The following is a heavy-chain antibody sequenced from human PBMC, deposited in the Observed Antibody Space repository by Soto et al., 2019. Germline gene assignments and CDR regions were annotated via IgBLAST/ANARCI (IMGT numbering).Heavy chain of an antibody. CDR3: TIGSWSGAVFDI. CDR1: GGTFSTYS. V-gene: IGHV1-69*02. Sequence: QVQLVQSVAEVKKPGSSVKVSCKDSGGTFSTYSMFWVRQAPGQGHEWMGRIIPMLGIANHAQRFQHRVTITADKAPATAQMELSSLRAEDTSLYYCTIGSWSGAVFDIWGPGTMVTVSS. J-gene: IGHJ3*02. CDR2: IIPMLGIA. D-gene: IGHD6-19*01.